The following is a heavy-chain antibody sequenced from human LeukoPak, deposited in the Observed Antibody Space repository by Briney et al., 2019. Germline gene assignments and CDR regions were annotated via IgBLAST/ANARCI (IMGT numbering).Heavy chain of an antibody. J-gene: IGHJ3*02. CDR1: GYTFTGYY. Sequence: VASVKVSCKASGYTFTGYYMHWVRQAPGQGLEWMGWINPNSGGTNYAQKFQGRVTMTRDTSISTAYMELSRLRSDDTAVYYCARERLRCGGDAFDIWGQGTMVTVSS. V-gene: IGHV1-2*02. D-gene: IGHD5-12*01. CDR2: INPNSGGT. CDR3: ARERLRCGGDAFDI.